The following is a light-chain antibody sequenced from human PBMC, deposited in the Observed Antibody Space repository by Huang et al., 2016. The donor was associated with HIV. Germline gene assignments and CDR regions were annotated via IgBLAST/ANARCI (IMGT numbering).Light chain of an antibody. V-gene: IGKV1-NL1*01. Sequence: DIQMTQFPSSLPASVGDRVSITCRASQGIRNSLAWYQQRPGKAPKVLLYDASRLESGVPSRFSGSGSGTDYTLTIINLQPEDSATYYCQQYYTIRAFGQGTKVEI. CDR2: DAS. CDR1: QGIRNS. J-gene: IGKJ1*01. CDR3: QQYYTIRA.